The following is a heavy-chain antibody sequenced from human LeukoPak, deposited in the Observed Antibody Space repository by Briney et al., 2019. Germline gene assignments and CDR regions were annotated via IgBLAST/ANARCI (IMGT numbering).Heavy chain of an antibody. CDR3: ARGGSYDPNFDY. CDR1: GGSISSGGYY. CDR2: IYHSGST. Sequence: SETLSLTCTVSGGSISSGGYYWSWIRQPPGKGLEWIGYIYHSGSTYYNPSHKSRVTISVDRSKNQFSLKLSSVTAADTAVYYCARGGSYDPNFDYWGQGTLVTVSS. V-gene: IGHV4-30-2*01. J-gene: IGHJ4*02. D-gene: IGHD1-26*01.